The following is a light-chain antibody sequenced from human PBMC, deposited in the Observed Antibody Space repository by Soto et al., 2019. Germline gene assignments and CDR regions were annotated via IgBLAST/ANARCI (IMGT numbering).Light chain of an antibody. Sequence: DIQMTQSPSTLSASVGDRVTITCRASQSIVIWLAWYQQKPGKAPKLLIYKASSLQSGVPSRFSGSGSGTEFTLTISSLQPDDFATYYCQQYLTTWTFGPGTKVDIK. CDR1: QSIVIW. CDR3: QQYLTTWT. CDR2: KAS. V-gene: IGKV1-5*03. J-gene: IGKJ1*01.